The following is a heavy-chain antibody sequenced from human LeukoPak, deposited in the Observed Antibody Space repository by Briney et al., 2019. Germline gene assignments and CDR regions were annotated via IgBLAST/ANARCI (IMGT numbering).Heavy chain of an antibody. V-gene: IGHV5-51*01. D-gene: IGHD2-8*01. CDR2: IYPGDSDT. J-gene: IGHJ4*02. Sequence: GESLKISCKGSGYSFTNYWIGWVRQMPEKGLEWMGIIYPGDSDTRYSPSFQGQVTISADKSISTAYLQWSSLKASDTAMYYCARRRMLDGHHFDYRGQGTLVTVSS. CDR3: ARRRMLDGHHFDY. CDR1: GYSFTNYW.